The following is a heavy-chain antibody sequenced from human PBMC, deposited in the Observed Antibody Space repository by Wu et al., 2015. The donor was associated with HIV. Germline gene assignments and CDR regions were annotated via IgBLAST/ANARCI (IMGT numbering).Heavy chain of an antibody. J-gene: IGHJ5*02. CDR1: GGAFSNYA. V-gene: IGHV1-69*01. D-gene: IGHD6-6*01. CDR2: IIPMFDSP. CDR3: AGSTIATPGGWFDP. Sequence: QVQLVQSGAEVKQPGSSVRISCKTSGGAFSNYAISWVRQAPGQGPEWMGGIIPMFDSPNYAQKFQGRVTITADESTSTAYMELSSLRSEDTAVYFCAGSTIATPGGWFDPWGQGTLVTVSS.